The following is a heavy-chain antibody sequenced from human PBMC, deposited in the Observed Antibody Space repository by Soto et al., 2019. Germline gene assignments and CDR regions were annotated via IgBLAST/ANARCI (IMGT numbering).Heavy chain of an antibody. CDR2: ISGSGGST. D-gene: IGHD2-15*01. V-gene: IGHV3-23*01. J-gene: IGHJ4*02. CDR1: GFTFFSYA. Sequence: EVQLLESGGGLVQPGGSLRLSCAASGFTFFSYAMTWVRQAPGRGLEWVSGISGSGGSTDYADSVKGRFTISRDNSKNMLYLQMSSLRAEDTAVYFCATPIGKEHCSGGSCYSGGDYWGQGTLVTVSS. CDR3: ATPIGKEHCSGGSCYSGGDY.